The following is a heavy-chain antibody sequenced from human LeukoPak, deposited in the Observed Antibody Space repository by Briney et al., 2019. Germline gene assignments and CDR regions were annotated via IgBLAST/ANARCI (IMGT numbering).Heavy chain of an antibody. Sequence: GGSLRLSCAASGFTFSSYAMSWVRQAPGKGLEWVSAISGSGGSTYYADSVKGRFTISRDNSKNTLYLQMNSLRAEDTAVYYCARATSAWYGTYFDFWGQGALVTVTS. CDR1: GFTFSSYA. J-gene: IGHJ4*02. V-gene: IGHV3-23*01. CDR2: ISGSGGST. CDR3: ARATSAWYGTYFDF. D-gene: IGHD6-19*01.